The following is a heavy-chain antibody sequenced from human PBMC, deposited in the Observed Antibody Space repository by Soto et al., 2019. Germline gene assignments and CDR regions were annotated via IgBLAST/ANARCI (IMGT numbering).Heavy chain of an antibody. Sequence: GGSLRLSCEVSGFIFREYELNWGRQAPGRGLEWVSYIGKNGRDIYDADSVKGRFTISRDDDKSTLYLEMNSLRAEDTAVYYCVRAPGPMYYAMDAWGQGTMVTVSS. V-gene: IGHV3-48*03. J-gene: IGHJ6*02. D-gene: IGHD2-8*01. CDR3: VRAPGPMYYAMDA. CDR2: IGKNGRDI. CDR1: GFIFREYE.